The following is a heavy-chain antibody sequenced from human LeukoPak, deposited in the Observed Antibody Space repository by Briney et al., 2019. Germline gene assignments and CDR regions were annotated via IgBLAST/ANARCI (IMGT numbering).Heavy chain of an antibody. CDR2: INHSGST. V-gene: IGHV4-34*01. CDR1: SGSFSGYY. CDR3: ARATKGYCSSTSCRYYFDY. J-gene: IGHJ4*02. D-gene: IGHD2-2*01. Sequence: SETLSLTCAVYSGSFSGYYWSWIRQPPGKGLEWIGEINHSGSTNYNPSLKSRVTISVDTSKNQFSLKLSSVTAADTAVYYCARATKGYCSSTSCRYYFDYWGQGTLVTVSS.